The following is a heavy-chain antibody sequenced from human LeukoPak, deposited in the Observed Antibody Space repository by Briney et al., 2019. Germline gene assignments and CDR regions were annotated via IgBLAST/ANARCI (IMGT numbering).Heavy chain of an antibody. V-gene: IGHV4-34*01. CDR3: ARGGVPAAISQSRWFDP. Sequence: SETLSLPCAVYGGSFSGYYWSWIRQPPGKGLEWIGEINHSGSTNYNPSLKGRVTISVDTSKNQFSLKLSSVTAADTAVYYCARGGVPAAISQSRWFDPWGQGTLVTVSS. D-gene: IGHD2-2*01. CDR1: GGSFSGYY. J-gene: IGHJ5*02. CDR2: INHSGST.